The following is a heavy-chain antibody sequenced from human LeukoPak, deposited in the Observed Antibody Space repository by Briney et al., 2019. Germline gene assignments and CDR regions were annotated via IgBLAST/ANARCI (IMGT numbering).Heavy chain of an antibody. V-gene: IGHV3-23*01. CDR1: GFTFSSYA. D-gene: IGHD3-22*01. CDR3: AKGPDSSGYYGDY. J-gene: IGHJ4*02. Sequence: HTGGSLRLSCAASGFTFSSYAMSWVRQAPGKGLEWVSAISGSGGSTYYADSVKGRFTISRDNSKNTLYLQMNSLRAEDTAVYYCAKGPDSSGYYGDYWGQGTLVTVSS. CDR2: ISGSGGST.